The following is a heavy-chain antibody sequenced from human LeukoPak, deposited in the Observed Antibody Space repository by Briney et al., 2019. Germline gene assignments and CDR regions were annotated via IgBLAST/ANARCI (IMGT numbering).Heavy chain of an antibody. V-gene: IGHV4-38-2*01. J-gene: IGHJ4*02. D-gene: IGHD2-21*01. CDR3: AREYCGASCSRDY. CDR1: RYSLSGGYS. CDR2: IYPSGNT. Sequence: SGTLSDSSAVSRYSLSGGYSCGWIWQPPGKGLEWIGRIYPSGNTYCNPSVKSRVTISLDTSKNHFSLNLSSVTAADTAVYYCAREYCGASCSRDYWGQGTLVTVSS.